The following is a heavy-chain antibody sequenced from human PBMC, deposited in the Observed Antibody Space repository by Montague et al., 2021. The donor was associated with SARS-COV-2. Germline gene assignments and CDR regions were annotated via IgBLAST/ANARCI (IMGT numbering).Heavy chain of an antibody. CDR2: IYYSGST. D-gene: IGHD5-24*01. CDR3: ARGGGGRDGYNP. CDR1: GGSISSYY. V-gene: IGHV4-59*01. J-gene: IGHJ5*02. Sequence: SETLSLTCTASGGSISSYYCCWIRQPPGKGLEWIGYIYYSGSTNXNPSLKSRVTISVDTSKNQFSLKLSSVTTADTAVYYCARGGGGRDGYNPWGQGTLVTVSS.